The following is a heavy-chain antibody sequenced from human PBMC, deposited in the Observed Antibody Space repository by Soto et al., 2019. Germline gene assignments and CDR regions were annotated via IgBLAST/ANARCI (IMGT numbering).Heavy chain of an antibody. CDR1: GGSISSGGYS. Sequence: QLLESGSGLVKPSQTLSLTCAVSGGSISSGGYSWSWIRQPPGKGLEWIGYIYHSGSTYYNPSLKSRVTISVDRSKNQFSLKLSSVTAADTAVYYCASVNFGSGKFYWGQGTLVTVSS. D-gene: IGHD3-10*01. CDR2: IYHSGST. V-gene: IGHV4-30-2*01. CDR3: ASVNFGSGKFY. J-gene: IGHJ4*02.